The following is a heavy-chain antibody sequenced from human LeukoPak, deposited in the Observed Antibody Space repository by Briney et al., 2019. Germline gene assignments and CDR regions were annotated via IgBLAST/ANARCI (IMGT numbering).Heavy chain of an antibody. D-gene: IGHD6-19*01. V-gene: IGHV4-59*01. J-gene: IGHJ4*02. CDR3: ARVKSSGFYFDY. CDR1: GGSISSYY. CDR2: IYYSGST. Sequence: PSETLSLTCTVSGGSISSYYWRWIRQPPGKGLEWIGYIYYSGSTNYNPSLKSRVTISVDTSKNQFSLKLSSVAAADTAVYYCARVKSSGFYFDYWGLGTLVTVSS.